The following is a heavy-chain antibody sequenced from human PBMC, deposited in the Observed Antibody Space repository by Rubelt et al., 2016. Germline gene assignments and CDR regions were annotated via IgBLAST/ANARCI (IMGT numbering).Heavy chain of an antibody. J-gene: IGHJ6*02. Sequence: QVQLQQWGAGLLKPSETLSLTCAVYGGSFSGYYWSWIRQPPGKGLEWIGEINHSGSTNYNPSLKIRVTRSVDTSKNQFALKLSSVTAADTAVYYCARGRRGSSSWLGRDYYGMDVWGQGTTVTVSS. CDR3: ARGRRGSSSWLGRDYYGMDV. D-gene: IGHD6-13*01. V-gene: IGHV4-34*01. CDR2: INHSGST. CDR1: GGSFSGYY.